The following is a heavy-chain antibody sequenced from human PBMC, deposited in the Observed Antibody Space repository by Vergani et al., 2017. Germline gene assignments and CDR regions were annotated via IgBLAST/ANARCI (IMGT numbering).Heavy chain of an antibody. V-gene: IGHV3-30*02. CDR3: ARDLAYCHEGSCAL. CDR1: GFTFNRYG. J-gene: IGHJ4*02. D-gene: IGHD2-15*01. Sequence: VQLVQSGGGVVQPGGSLRLSCVASGFTFNRYGMQWVRQAPGKGLEWVAYVLFDGSNEYYADSVKGRFIVSRDNSNDALYLQMNSLRTDDTAVYYCARDLAYCHEGSCALWGQGSEVTVSS. CDR2: VLFDGSNE.